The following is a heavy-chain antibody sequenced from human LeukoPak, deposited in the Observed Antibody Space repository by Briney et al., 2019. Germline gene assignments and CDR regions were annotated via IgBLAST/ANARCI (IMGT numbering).Heavy chain of an antibody. CDR1: GFTFSSYG. CDR3: ARRGYSYADGYFDY. V-gene: IGHV3-33*01. D-gene: IGHD5-18*01. CDR2: IWYDGNNK. Sequence: GSLRLSCAASGFTFSSYGMHWVRQAPGKGLEWVAVIWYDGNNKYYADSVKGRFTISRDNSKNTLYLQMNGLRAEDTAVYYCARRGYSYADGYFDYWGQGTLVTVSS. J-gene: IGHJ4*02.